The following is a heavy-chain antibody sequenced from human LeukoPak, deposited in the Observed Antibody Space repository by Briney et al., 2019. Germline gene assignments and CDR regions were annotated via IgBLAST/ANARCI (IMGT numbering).Heavy chain of an antibody. D-gene: IGHD5-24*01. J-gene: IGHJ4*02. Sequence: PGGSLRLSCAASGFTFDDYAMHWVRQAPGKGLEWVSGISWNSGSIGYADSVKGRFTISRDNAKNSLYLQMNSLRAEDTALYYCAKGKRNGYGDYWGQGTLVTVSS. V-gene: IGHV3-9*01. CDR2: ISWNSGSI. CDR1: GFTFDDYA. CDR3: AKGKRNGYGDY.